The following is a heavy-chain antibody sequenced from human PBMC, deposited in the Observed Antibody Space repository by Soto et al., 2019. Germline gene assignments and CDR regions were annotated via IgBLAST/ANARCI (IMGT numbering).Heavy chain of an antibody. J-gene: IGHJ4*02. CDR1: GFTFDDYA. CDR2: ISWNSGSI. D-gene: IGHD3-3*01. V-gene: IGHV3-9*01. CDR3: AKDIWSGVPVYYFDY. Sequence: EVQLVESGGGLVQPGRSLRLSCAASGFTFDDYAMHWVRQAPGKGLEWVSGISWNSGSIGYADSVKGRFTISRDNAKNSLYLQMNSLRAEDTALYYCAKDIWSGVPVYYFDYWGQGTLVTVSS.